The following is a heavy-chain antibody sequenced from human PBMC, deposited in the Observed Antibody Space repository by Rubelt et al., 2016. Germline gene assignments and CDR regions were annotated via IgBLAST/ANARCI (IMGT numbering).Heavy chain of an antibody. CDR2: IYSGGST. D-gene: IGHD6-19*01. V-gene: IGHV3-53*01. CDR3: AKDPKYSSGWY. J-gene: IGHJ4*02. Sequence: EWVSVIYSGGSTYYADSVKGRFTISRDNSKNTLYLQMNSLRAEDTAVYYCAKDPKYSSGWYWGQGTLVTVSS.